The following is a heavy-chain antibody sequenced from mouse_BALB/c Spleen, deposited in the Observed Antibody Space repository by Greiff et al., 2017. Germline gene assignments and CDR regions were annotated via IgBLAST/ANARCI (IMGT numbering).Heavy chain of an antibody. CDR3: TRHGNYDGFAY. CDR1: GYTFTSYW. J-gene: IGHJ3*01. CDR2: IYPSDSYT. Sequence: VQLQQSGAELVRPGASVKLSCKASGYTFTSYWINWVKQRPGQGLEWIGNIYPSDSYTNYNQKFKDKATLTVDKSSSTAYMQLSSPTSEDSAVYYCTRHGNYDGFAYWGQGTLVTVSA. D-gene: IGHD2-1*01. V-gene: IGHV1-69*02.